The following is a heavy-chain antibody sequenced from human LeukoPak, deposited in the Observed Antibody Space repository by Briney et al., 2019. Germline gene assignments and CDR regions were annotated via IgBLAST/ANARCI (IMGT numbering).Heavy chain of an antibody. V-gene: IGHV4-59*06. CDR1: GGSISSYY. Sequence: SETLSLTCTVSGGSISSYYWSWIRQHPGKGLEWIGYIYYSGSTYYNPSLKSRVTISVDTSKNQFSLKLSSVTAADTAVYYCARVLGGYYDSSGYSPQFDPWGQGTLVTVSS. D-gene: IGHD3-22*01. CDR2: IYYSGST. CDR3: ARVLGGYYDSSGYSPQFDP. J-gene: IGHJ5*02.